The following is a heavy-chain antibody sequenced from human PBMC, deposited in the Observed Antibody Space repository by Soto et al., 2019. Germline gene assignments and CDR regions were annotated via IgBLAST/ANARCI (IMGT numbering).Heavy chain of an antibody. V-gene: IGHV3-21*06. J-gene: IGHJ4*02. CDR2: ITIRSSYI. D-gene: IGHD6-19*01. CDR3: ARDDGWRVLDY. Sequence: EVQLVESGGGLVKPGGSLRLSCAASGFAFSSYSMNWVRQAPGKGLEWVAFITIRSSYIYYADSVRGRFTISRDNAKNSLYLQMDGLRAEDTAVYYCARDDGWRVLDYWGQGTLVTVSS. CDR1: GFAFSSYS.